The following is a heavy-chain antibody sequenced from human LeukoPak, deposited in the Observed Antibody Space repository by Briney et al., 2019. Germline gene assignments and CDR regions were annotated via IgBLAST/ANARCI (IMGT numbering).Heavy chain of an antibody. CDR1: GGLISISTYY. D-gene: IGHD3-22*01. V-gene: IGHV4-61*01. CDR3: ARTPLTYYYHSSGYYQEYYYMDV. CDR2: IYYSGST. Sequence: SETLSLTCTVSGGLISISTYYWSWIRQPPGKGLEWIGYIYYSGSTNYNPSLKSRVTISVDTSKNQFSLKLSSVTAADTAVYFCARTPLTYYYHSSGYYQEYYYMDVWGKGTTVTVSS. J-gene: IGHJ6*03.